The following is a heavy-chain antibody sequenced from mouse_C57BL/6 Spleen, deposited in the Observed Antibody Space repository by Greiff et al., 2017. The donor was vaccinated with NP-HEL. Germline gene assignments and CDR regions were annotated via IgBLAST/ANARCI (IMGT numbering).Heavy chain of an antibody. CDR1: GYTFTGYW. CDR3: ARVRGSSHWYFDV. CDR2: FFPGCGSH. J-gene: IGHJ1*03. V-gene: IGHV1-9*01. D-gene: IGHD1-1*01. Sequence: VQLQQSGAELMKPGASVKLSCKATGYTFTGYWIEWVKQRPGQGLEWIGEFFPGCGSHNYTAKFKSKATSTADTSSNTTYMQLNSLTTEDSAIYYCARVRGSSHWYFDVWGTGTTVTVSS.